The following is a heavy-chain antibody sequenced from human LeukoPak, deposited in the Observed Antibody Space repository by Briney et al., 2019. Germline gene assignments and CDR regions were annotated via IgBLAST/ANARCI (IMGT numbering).Heavy chain of an antibody. J-gene: IGHJ4*02. D-gene: IGHD5-18*01. CDR2: INHSGST. CDR1: GGSFSGYY. CDR3: ARDFGKQLWLTYFDY. V-gene: IGHV4-34*01. Sequence: SETLSLTCAVYGGSFSGYYWSWIRQPPGKGLEWIGEINHSGSTNYNPSLKSRVTISVDTSKNQFSLKLSSVTAADTAVYYCARDFGKQLWLTYFDYWGQGTLVTVSS.